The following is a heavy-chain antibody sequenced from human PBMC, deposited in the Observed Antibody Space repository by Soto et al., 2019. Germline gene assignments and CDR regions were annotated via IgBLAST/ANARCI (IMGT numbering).Heavy chain of an antibody. CDR1: GGSITSSSYY. CDR2: IYYTGST. V-gene: IGHV4-39*01. J-gene: IGHJ4*02. Sequence: SETLSLTCTVSGGSITSSSYYWGWIRQPPGKGLEWIGSIYYTGSTYYNPSLKSRVTISVDTSKNQFSLKLRSVTAADTAVYYCMLGSGWKEFDYRGQGTLVTVSS. D-gene: IGHD3-22*01. CDR3: MLGSGWKEFDY.